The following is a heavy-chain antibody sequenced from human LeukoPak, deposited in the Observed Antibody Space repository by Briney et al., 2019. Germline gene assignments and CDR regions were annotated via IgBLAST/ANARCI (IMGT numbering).Heavy chain of an antibody. CDR3: ARDRHYYDSSGYTYYYGMDV. D-gene: IGHD3-22*01. Sequence: SETLSLTCAVYGGSFSGYYWSWIRQPPGKGLEWIGEINHSGSTNYNPSLKSRVTISVDTSKNQFSLKLGSVTAADTAVYYCARDRHYYDSSGYTYYYGMDVWGQGTTVTVSS. CDR2: INHSGST. CDR1: GGSFSGYY. V-gene: IGHV4-34*01. J-gene: IGHJ6*02.